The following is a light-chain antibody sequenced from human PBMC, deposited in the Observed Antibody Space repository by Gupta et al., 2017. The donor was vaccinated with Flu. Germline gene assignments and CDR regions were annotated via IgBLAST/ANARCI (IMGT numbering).Light chain of an antibody. CDR1: QSVSNF. Sequence: DIVLTQSPATLSLSPEERASLSCRASQSVSNFLAWYQHKPGQAPMLLFYDSSNRATVIPALFSGSGSATFFILTISSLEPEDSAFYYCQQLQAPLTFGQGTRLEIK. J-gene: IGKJ5*01. CDR3: QQLQAPLT. V-gene: IGKV3-11*01. CDR2: DSS.